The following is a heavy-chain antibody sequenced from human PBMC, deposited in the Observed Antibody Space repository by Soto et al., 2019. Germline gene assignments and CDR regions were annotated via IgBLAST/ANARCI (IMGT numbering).Heavy chain of an antibody. J-gene: IGHJ3*02. CDR2: ISSSGSTI. Sequence: GGSLRLSCAASGFTFSSYEMNWVRQAPGKGLEWVSYISSSGSTIYYADSVKGRFTISRDNAKNSLYLQMNSLSAEDTAVYYCARGAVSGSYYAGRGSGSAFDIWGQGTMVTVSS. V-gene: IGHV3-48*03. CDR3: ARGAVSGSYYAGRGSGSAFDI. CDR1: GFTFSSYE. D-gene: IGHD1-26*01.